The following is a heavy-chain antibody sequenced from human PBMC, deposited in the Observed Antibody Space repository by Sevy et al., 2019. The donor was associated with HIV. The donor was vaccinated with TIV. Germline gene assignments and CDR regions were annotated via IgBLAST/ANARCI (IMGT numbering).Heavy chain of an antibody. D-gene: IGHD3-22*01. V-gene: IGHV3-15*01. CDR3: TTLAGDSSGYFDY. J-gene: IGHJ4*02. CDR2: IKSKTDGGTT. Sequence: GGSLRLSCAASGFTFSNAWMSWVRQAPGKGLEWVGRIKSKTDGGTTDYAAPVKGRFTISRDDSKITLYLQMNSLKTEDTAVYYCTTLAGDSSGYFDYWGQGTLVTVSS. CDR1: GFTFSNAW.